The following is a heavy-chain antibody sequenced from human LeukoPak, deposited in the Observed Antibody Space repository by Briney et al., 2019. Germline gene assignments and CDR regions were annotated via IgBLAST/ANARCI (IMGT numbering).Heavy chain of an antibody. CDR3: ARVMVRGVIDY. CDR2: IYYSGST. J-gene: IGHJ4*02. D-gene: IGHD3-10*01. CDR1: GGSISTYY. V-gene: IGHV4-59*01. Sequence: PSETLSLTCTVSGGSISTYYWSWIRQPPGKGLEWIGYIYYSGSTNYNPSLKSRVIISVDTSKNQFSLKLSSVTAADTAVYYCARVMVRGVIDYWGQGTLVTVSS.